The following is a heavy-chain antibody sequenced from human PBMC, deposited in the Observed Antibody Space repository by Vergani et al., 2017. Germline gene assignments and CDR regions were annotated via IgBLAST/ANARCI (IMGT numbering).Heavy chain of an antibody. CDR2: IDVKGNS. J-gene: IGHJ3*02. CDR1: GGSLDIHSQT. Sequence: QAQLQESGPRLVKPSQTLSLTCSFSGGSLDIHSQTWGWIRQPAGEGLEWIGLIDVKGNSNFSPSLGSRVTMSADASRGRFSLNLRSVTTSNTAVYYFVSVLHTSYILRAFDIWGQGIKVTVSS. CDR3: VSVLHTSYILRAFDI. V-gene: IGHV4-61*02. D-gene: IGHD2-21*01.